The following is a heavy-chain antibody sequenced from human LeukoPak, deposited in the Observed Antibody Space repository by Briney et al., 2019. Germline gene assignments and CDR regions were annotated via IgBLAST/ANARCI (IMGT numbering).Heavy chain of an antibody. CDR1: GGSISSYY. CDR3: ARLKAAAGSNWFDP. V-gene: IGHV4-59*08. CDR2: IYHSGST. Sequence: SETLSLTCAVSGGSISSYYWSWIRQPPGKGLEWMGYIYHSGSTNYNPSLNSRVIILVDTSKSHFSLKLSSVTAADTAVHYWARLKAAAGSNWFDPWGQGNLVTVSS. D-gene: IGHD6-13*01. J-gene: IGHJ5*02.